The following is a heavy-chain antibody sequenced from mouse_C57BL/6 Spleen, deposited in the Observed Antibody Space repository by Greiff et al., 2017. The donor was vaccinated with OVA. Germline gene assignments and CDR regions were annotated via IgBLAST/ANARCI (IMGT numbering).Heavy chain of an antibody. J-gene: IGHJ2*01. CDR1: GYTFTSYW. CDR2: IHPNSGST. CDR3: ARGRPGSSGYFDY. D-gene: IGHD1-1*01. Sequence: VQLQQPGAELVKPGASVKLSCKASGYTFTSYWMHWVKQRPGQGLEWIGMIHPNSGSTNYNEKFKSKATLTVDKSSSTAYMQLSSLTSEDSAVYYCARGRPGSSGYFDYWGQGTTLTVSS. V-gene: IGHV1-64*01.